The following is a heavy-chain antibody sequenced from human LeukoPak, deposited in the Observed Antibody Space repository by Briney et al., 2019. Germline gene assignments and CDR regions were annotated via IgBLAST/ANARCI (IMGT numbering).Heavy chain of an antibody. V-gene: IGHV3-48*03. D-gene: IGHD3-10*02. CDR3: AELGITMIGGV. Sequence: GGSLRLSCAVSGFNVSSNYITWVRQAPGKGLEWVSYISSSGSTIYYADSVKGRFTISRDNAKNSLYLQMNSLRAEDTAVYYCAELGITMIGGVWGKGTTVTISS. CDR2: ISSSGSTI. J-gene: IGHJ6*04. CDR1: GFNVSSNY.